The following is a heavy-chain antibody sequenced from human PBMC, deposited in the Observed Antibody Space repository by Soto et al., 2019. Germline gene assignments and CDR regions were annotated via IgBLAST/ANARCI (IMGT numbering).Heavy chain of an antibody. J-gene: IGHJ6*02. CDR1: GGSISSSNW. D-gene: IGHD4-17*01. CDR3: ARGAREDGDYSYYYYGMDV. V-gene: IGHV4-4*02. Sequence: QVQLQESGPGLVKPSGTLSLTCAVSGGSISSSNWWSWVRQPPGKGLEWIGEIYHSGSTNYNPSLKSRVTISVDKANNQFSLKLSSVTAADTAVYYGARGAREDGDYSYYYYGMDVWGQGTTVTVSS. CDR2: IYHSGST.